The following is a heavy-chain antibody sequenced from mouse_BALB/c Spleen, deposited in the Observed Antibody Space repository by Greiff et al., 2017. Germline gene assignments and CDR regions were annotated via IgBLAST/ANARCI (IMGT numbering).Heavy chain of an antibody. CDR3: ARKWPYAMDY. J-gene: IGHJ4*01. Sequence: VQLQQSGPELVKPGASVKMSCKASGYTFTDYVISWVKQRTGQGLEWIGEIYPGSGSTYYNEKFKGKATLTADKSSNTAYMQLSSLTSEDSAVYFCARKWPYAMDYWGQGTSVTVSS. CDR1: GYTFTDYV. D-gene: IGHD1-3*01. CDR2: IYPGSGST. V-gene: IGHV1-77*01.